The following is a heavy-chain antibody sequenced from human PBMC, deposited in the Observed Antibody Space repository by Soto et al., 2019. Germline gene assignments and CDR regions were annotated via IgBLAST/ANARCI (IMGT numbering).Heavy chain of an antibody. CDR2: ISAYNGNT. CDR3: ARVTVVPAAIMSAWFDP. Sequence: ASVKVSCKASGYTFTSYGISWVRQAPGQGLEWMGWISAYNGNTNYAQKLQGRVTMTTDTSTSTAYMELRSLRSDDTAVYYCARVTVVPAAIMSAWFDPWGQGTLVPSPQ. V-gene: IGHV1-18*01. J-gene: IGHJ5*02. D-gene: IGHD2-2*01. CDR1: GYTFTSYG.